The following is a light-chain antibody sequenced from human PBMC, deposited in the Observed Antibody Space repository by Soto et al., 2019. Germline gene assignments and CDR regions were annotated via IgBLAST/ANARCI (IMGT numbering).Light chain of an antibody. CDR1: QSVTSS. V-gene: IGKV3-11*01. CDR2: DVS. CDR3: QQRTSSHT. Sequence: EIVLTQSPATLSLSPGDRATLSCRASQSVTSSLAWFQQKPGQAPRLLIYDVSRRATAIPARFSGSGSGTDFTLTSSSLAPEDVAVYYRQQRTSSHTFGGGTKVEIK. J-gene: IGKJ4*01.